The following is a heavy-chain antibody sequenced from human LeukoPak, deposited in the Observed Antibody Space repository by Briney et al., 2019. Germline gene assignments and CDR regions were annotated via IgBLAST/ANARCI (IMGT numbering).Heavy chain of an antibody. CDR2: IYYGGST. J-gene: IGHJ6*03. CDR3: ARGRSSMVRGYYYYYMDV. D-gene: IGHD3-10*01. V-gene: IGHV4-59*01. CDR1: GGSISSYY. Sequence: PSETLSLTCTVSGGSISSYYWSWIRQPPGKGLEWIGYIYYGGSTNYNPSLKSRVTISVDTSKNQFSLKLSSVTAADTAVYYCARGRSSMVRGYYYYYMDVWGKGTTVTISS.